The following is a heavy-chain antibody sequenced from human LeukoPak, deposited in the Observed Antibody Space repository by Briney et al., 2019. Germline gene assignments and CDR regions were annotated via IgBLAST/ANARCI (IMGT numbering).Heavy chain of an antibody. CDR3: ARDDRLLLDY. Sequence: SETLSLTCNVSGGSISSGGYYWSWIRQHPGKGLEWIGYIYYSGSTYYNPSLKSRVTISVDTSKNQFSLKLSSVTAADTAVYYCARDDRLLLDYWGQGTLVTVSS. CDR2: IYYSGST. D-gene: IGHD3-22*01. V-gene: IGHV4-31*03. J-gene: IGHJ4*02. CDR1: GGSISSGGYY.